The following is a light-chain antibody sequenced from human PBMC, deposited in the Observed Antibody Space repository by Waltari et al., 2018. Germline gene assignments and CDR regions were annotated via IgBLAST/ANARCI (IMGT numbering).Light chain of an antibody. V-gene: IGLV2-14*01. J-gene: IGLJ2*01. CDR2: DVT. Sequence: QSALTQPASVSGSPGQSIAISCTGTSIDVGGYNYVSWYQQHPGKAPKLIIYDVTNRPSGVSDRFSGSKSGNTASLTISGLQAEDEGDYYCSSCTTTNTVVFGGGTKLTVL. CDR3: SSCTTTNTVV. CDR1: SIDVGGYNY.